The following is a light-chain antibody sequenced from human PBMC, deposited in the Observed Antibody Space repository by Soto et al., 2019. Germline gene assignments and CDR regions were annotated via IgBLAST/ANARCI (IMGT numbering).Light chain of an antibody. CDR3: SSYTTSSTLV. CDR2: EVN. J-gene: IGLJ3*02. Sequence: QSVLTQPASVPGSPGQSITISCTGTSSDVGGYDYVSWYQQHPGQAPKVMIYEVNNRPSGVSNRFSGSKSGNTASLTISGLQAEDEADYYCSSYTTSSTLVFGGGTKVTVL. CDR1: SSDVGGYDY. V-gene: IGLV2-14*01.